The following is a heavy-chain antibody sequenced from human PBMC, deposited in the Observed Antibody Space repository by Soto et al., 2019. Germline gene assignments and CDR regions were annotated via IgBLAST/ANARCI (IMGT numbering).Heavy chain of an antibody. CDR2: IRSKAYGGTT. CDR3: TRDQRGSVAGYYYYGMDV. D-gene: IGHD6-19*01. J-gene: IGHJ6*02. CDR1: GFTFGDYA. Sequence: GGSLRLSCTASGFTFGDYAMSWLRQAPGKGLEWVGFIRSKAYGGTTEYAASVKGRFTISRDDSKSIAYLQMNSLKTEDTAVYYCTRDQRGSVAGYYYYGMDVWGQGTTVTVSS. V-gene: IGHV3-49*03.